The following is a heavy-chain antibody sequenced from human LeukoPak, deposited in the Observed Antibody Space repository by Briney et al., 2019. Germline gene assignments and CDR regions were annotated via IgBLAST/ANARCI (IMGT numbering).Heavy chain of an antibody. Sequence: GGSLRLSCAASGFTFSDYYMSWIRQAPGKGLEWVSYISSSGSTIYYADSVKGRFTISRDNARNSLYLQMNSLRAEDTAVYYCAKVHCGGDCYTYYFDYWGQGTLVTVSS. V-gene: IGHV3-11*01. J-gene: IGHJ4*02. CDR3: AKVHCGGDCYTYYFDY. CDR1: GFTFSDYY. CDR2: ISSSGSTI. D-gene: IGHD2-21*02.